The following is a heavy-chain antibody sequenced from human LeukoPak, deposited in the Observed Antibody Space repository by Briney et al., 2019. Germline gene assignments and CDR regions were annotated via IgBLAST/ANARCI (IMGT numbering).Heavy chain of an antibody. CDR1: GFTFDDYG. J-gene: IGHJ6*03. CDR2: INWNGGST. V-gene: IGHV3-20*04. Sequence: GGSLRLSCAASGFTFDDYGMSWVRQAPGKGLEWVSGINWNGGSTGYADSVKGRFTISRDNAKNSLYLQMNSLRAEDTALYYCARGGNSSCYFDYYYYMDVWGKGTTVTVSS. D-gene: IGHD3-22*01. CDR3: ARGGNSSCYFDYYYYMDV.